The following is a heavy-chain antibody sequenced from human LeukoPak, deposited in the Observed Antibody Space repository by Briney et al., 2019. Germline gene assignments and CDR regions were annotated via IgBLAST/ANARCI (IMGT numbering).Heavy chain of an antibody. J-gene: IGHJ3*02. CDR1: GFPVSINS. CDR2: IYSGGNT. D-gene: IGHD3-3*02. V-gene: IGHV3-53*05. Sequence: GGSLRLSCTVSGFPVSINSMSWVRQAPGKGLEWVSFIYSGGNTHYSDSVKGRFTISRDSSKNTLYLQMNSLRAEDTAVYYCAKDRDSNFPDAFDIWGQGTMVTVSS. CDR3: AKDRDSNFPDAFDI.